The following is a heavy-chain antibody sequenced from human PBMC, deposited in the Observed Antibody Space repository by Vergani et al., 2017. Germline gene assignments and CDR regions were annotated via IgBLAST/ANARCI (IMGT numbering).Heavy chain of an antibody. D-gene: IGHD5-18*01. V-gene: IGHV1-69*12. CDR1: GGTFSSYA. CDR2: IIPIFGTA. CDR3: AGVGYSYGYSLFDY. J-gene: IGHJ4*02. Sequence: QVQLVQSGAEVKKPGSSVKVSCKASGGTFSSYAISWVRQAPGQGLEWMGGIIPIFGTANYAQKFQGRVTITADESTSTAYMGLGSLRSEDTAVYYCAGVGYSYGYSLFDYWGQGTLVTVSS.